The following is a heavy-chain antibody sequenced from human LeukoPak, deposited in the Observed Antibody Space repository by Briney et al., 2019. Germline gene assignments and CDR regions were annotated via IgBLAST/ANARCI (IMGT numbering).Heavy chain of an antibody. D-gene: IGHD6-13*01. V-gene: IGHV4-38-2*02. CDR2: IHHSGST. CDR1: GYSISSGYY. CDR3: ARDRFGMSATGTDFDY. Sequence: SETLSLTCTVSGYSISSGYYWGWIRQPPGKGLEWIGSIHHSGSTYYNPTLKSRVTVSVDTFKTQISLTLSSVTAAETAVYYCARDRFGMSATGTDFDYWGQGTLVTVSS. J-gene: IGHJ4*02.